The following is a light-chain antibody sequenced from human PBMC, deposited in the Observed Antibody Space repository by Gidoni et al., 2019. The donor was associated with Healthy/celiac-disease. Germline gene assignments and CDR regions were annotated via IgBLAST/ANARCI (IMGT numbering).Light chain of an antibody. J-gene: IGKJ2*04. Sequence: DIVLTQSPATLSLSPGERAPLSCRASQSVSSYLAWYQQKPGQAPRLLIDDASNRATGIPARFSGSGSGTDFTLTSSSLEPEDFAVYYCQQRSNWPPGCSFGQGTKLEIK. V-gene: IGKV3-11*01. CDR1: QSVSSY. CDR2: DAS. CDR3: QQRSNWPPGCS.